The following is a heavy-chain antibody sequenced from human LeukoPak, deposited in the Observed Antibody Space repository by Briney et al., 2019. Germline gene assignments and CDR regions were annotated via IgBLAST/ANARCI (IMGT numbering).Heavy chain of an antibody. CDR2: INAGNDKT. CDR3: ARSIVGAVFWFDP. D-gene: IGHD1-26*01. J-gene: IGHJ5*02. CDR1: GYTFTSYA. Sequence: ASVKVSCKPSGYTFTSYAMHWVRQAPGQRLEWMGWINAGNDKTKHPQEFQGRVTITRDKSASTAYMELSSLRSEDMAVYYCARSIVGAVFWFDPWGQGTLVTVSS. V-gene: IGHV1-3*03.